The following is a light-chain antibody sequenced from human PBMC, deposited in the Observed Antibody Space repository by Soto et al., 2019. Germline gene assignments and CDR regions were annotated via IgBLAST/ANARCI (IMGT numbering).Light chain of an antibody. Sequence: IQLTQSPSFLSASVGDRVTITCRASQGIASYLAWYQQRPGKAPKLLIYAASTLKSGVPSRFSGSGSGTDFTLTISSLQPEDFATYYCQQLNSYLFGPGTKVDVK. CDR2: AAS. CDR1: QGIASY. CDR3: QQLNSYL. V-gene: IGKV1-9*01. J-gene: IGKJ3*01.